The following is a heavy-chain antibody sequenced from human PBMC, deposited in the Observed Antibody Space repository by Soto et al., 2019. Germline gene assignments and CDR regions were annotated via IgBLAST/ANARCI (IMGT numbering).Heavy chain of an antibody. CDR2: ISSSSSYI. CDR3: ARARVAGTFWFDP. Sequence: PGGSLRLSCAASGFTFSSYSMNWVRQAPGKGLEWVSSISSSSSYIYYADSVKGRFTISRDNAKNSLYLQMNSLRAEDTAVYYWARARVAGTFWFDPWGQGTLVTVSS. V-gene: IGHV3-21*01. D-gene: IGHD6-19*01. CDR1: GFTFSSYS. J-gene: IGHJ5*02.